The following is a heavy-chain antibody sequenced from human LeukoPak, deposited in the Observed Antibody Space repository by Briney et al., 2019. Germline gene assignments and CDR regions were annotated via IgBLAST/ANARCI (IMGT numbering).Heavy chain of an antibody. CDR3: RSADYDYVWGNGAFDI. J-gene: IGHJ3*02. CDR1: GGSISSGGYY. CDR2: IYYSGST. Sequence: SETLSLTCTVSGGSISSGGYYWSWIRQHPGKGLEWVGYIYYSGSTYYNPSLKSRVTISVDTSKNQFSLKLSSVTAADTAVYYCRSADYDYVWGNGAFDIWGQGTMVTVSS. D-gene: IGHD3-16*01. V-gene: IGHV4-31*03.